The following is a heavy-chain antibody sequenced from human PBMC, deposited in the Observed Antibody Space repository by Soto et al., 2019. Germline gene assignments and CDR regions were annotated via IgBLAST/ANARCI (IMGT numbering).Heavy chain of an antibody. J-gene: IGHJ6*02. D-gene: IGHD2-2*02. Sequence: GESLKISCKGSGYSFTSYWISWVRQMPGKGLEWMGRIDPSDSYTNYSPSFQGHGTISADKSISTAYLQWSSLKASDTAMYYCARPVSRYCSSTSCYTRENYGMDVWGQGTTVTVSS. CDR1: GYSFTSYW. CDR3: ARPVSRYCSSTSCYTRENYGMDV. V-gene: IGHV5-10-1*01. CDR2: IDPSDSYT.